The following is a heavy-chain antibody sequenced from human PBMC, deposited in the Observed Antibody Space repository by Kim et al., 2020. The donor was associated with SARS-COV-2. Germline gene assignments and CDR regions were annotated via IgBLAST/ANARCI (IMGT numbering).Heavy chain of an antibody. V-gene: IGHV4-34*01. CDR3: ARGDAEGLDY. Sequence: SETLSLTCAVYGGSFSGYYWSWIRQPPGKGLEWIGEINHSGSTNYNPSLKSRVTISVDTSKNQFSLKLSSVTAADTAVYYCARGDAEGLDYWGQGTLVTVSS. CDR2: INHSGST. D-gene: IGHD2-8*01. CDR1: GGSFSGYY. J-gene: IGHJ4*02.